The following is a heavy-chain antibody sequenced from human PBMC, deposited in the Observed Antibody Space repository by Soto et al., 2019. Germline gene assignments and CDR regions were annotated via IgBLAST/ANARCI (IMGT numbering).Heavy chain of an antibody. CDR3: ALEPTGTAGFDY. CDR2: IDLDIGDT. J-gene: IGHJ4*02. CDR1: GHTFTGHH. V-gene: IGHV1-2*04. Sequence: QVQMVQSGAEVKKPGASVKVSCKASGHTFTGHHMHWVRQAPGQGLEWMGLIDLDIGDTKYAQKIQGWVTSTSDTSITTAYMELRGLRSDDTAVYYCALEPTGTAGFDYWGQGTLVTVSS. D-gene: IGHD2-21*02.